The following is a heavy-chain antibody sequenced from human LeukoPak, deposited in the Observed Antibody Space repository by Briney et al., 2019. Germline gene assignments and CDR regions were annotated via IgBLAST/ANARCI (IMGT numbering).Heavy chain of an antibody. D-gene: IGHD3-10*01. J-gene: IGHJ4*02. CDR1: GFTFSSYG. V-gene: IGHV3-7*04. CDR2: IDQDGRVQ. Sequence: PGGSLRLSCAASGFTFSSYGMHWVRQAPGKGLEWVANIDQDGRVQYYVDSVKGRFTISRDNAKNSLYLQMNSLRVEDTAVYYCARDCCASGSHDYWGQGTLVTVSS. CDR3: ARDCCASGSHDY.